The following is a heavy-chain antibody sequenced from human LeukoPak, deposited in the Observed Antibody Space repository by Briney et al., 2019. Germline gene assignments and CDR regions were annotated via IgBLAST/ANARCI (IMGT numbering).Heavy chain of an antibody. Sequence: GSLRLSCVASGFTFGKYWMSWVRQPPGKGLEWIGEINHSGSTNYNPSLKSRVTISVDTSKNQFSLKLSSVTAADTAVYYCARGRAFDIWGQGTMVTVSS. J-gene: IGHJ3*02. CDR1: GFTFGKYW. CDR3: ARGRAFDI. V-gene: IGHV4-34*01. CDR2: INHSGST.